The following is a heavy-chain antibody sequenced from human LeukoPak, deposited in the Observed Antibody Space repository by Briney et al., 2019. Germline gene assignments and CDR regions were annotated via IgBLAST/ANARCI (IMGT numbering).Heavy chain of an antibody. V-gene: IGHV4-59*01. D-gene: IGHD6-19*01. Sequence: SETLSLTCTVSGGSISSYYWSWIRQPPGKGLEWIGYIYYSGSTNYNPSLKSRVTISVDTSKNQFSLKPSSVTAADTAVYYCARDLGIAVAGNYYYYGMDVWGKGTTVTVSS. J-gene: IGHJ6*04. CDR1: GGSISSYY. CDR2: IYYSGST. CDR3: ARDLGIAVAGNYYYYGMDV.